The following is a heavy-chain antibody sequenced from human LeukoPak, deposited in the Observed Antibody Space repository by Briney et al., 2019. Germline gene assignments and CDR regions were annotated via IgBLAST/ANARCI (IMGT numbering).Heavy chain of an antibody. J-gene: IGHJ4*02. V-gene: IGHV3-74*01. D-gene: IGHD3-16*01. CDR3: ARGGGSYGIDY. CDR2: INSDGSST. CDR1: GFTFSSYW. Sequence: GGSLRLSCAASGFTFSSYWMHWVRQAPGKGLVWVSRINSDGSSTSYADSVKGRFTISRDNAKNTLYLQMNSLRAEDTAVYYCARGGGSYGIDYWGQGTPVTVSS.